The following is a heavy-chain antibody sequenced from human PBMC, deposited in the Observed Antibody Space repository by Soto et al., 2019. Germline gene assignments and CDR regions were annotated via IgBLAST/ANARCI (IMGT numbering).Heavy chain of an antibody. CDR1: GDSSSSYY. D-gene: IGHD5-18*01. CDR3: ARGIQLWPWFDP. Sequence: SETLSLTCTVSGDSSSSYYWSWIRQPPGKGLEWIGYIYYSGSTNYNPSLKSRVTISVDTSKNQFSLKLSSVTAADTAVYYCARGIQLWPWFDPWGQGTLVTVSS. J-gene: IGHJ5*02. V-gene: IGHV4-59*01. CDR2: IYYSGST.